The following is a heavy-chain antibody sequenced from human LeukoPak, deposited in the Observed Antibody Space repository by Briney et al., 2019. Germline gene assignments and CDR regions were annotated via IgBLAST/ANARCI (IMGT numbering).Heavy chain of an antibody. V-gene: IGHV4-59*01. Sequence: PSETLSLTCTASGGSISGYYWSWIRQPPGKGLEWIGFFHHSGSTNYNPSFKSRVTISADTSNNHFSLRLTSVTAADTAVYYCAGGWLPDKNDFWGQGTLVTVSA. CDR1: GGSISGYY. D-gene: IGHD5-24*01. CDR2: FHHSGST. J-gene: IGHJ4*02. CDR3: AGGWLPDKNDF.